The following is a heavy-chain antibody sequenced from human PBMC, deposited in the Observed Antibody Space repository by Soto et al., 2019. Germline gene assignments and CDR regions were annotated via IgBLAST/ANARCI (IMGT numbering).Heavy chain of an antibody. CDR3: AREEVAYFGSGSHNWFDP. CDR2: ISYSGNT. D-gene: IGHD3-10*01. J-gene: IGHJ5*02. Sequence: QVQLQESGPGLVKPSQTLSLTCTVSGASVNVGDHYWSWIRQYPGRGLEWIGYISYSGNTYYNPSLKGRITLLLDMSKNQFSLKLTSETAADTSMYYCAREEVAYFGSGSHNWFDPWGQGTLVTVSS. CDR1: GASVNVGDHY. V-gene: IGHV4-31*03.